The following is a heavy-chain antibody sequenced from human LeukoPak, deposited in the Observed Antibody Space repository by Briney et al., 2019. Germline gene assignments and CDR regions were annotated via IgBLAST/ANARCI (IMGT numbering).Heavy chain of an antibody. V-gene: IGHV3-23*01. J-gene: IGHJ4*02. D-gene: IGHD3-22*01. CDR3: AKDPTDFDSSGQTYFDY. CDR1: GFIFSSYA. CDR2: ISASGGTT. Sequence: GGSLRLSCAASGFIFSSYAIHWVRQAPGKGLEWVSGISASGGTTYYADSVKGRFTISRDNSKNTLVLQLNSLRAEDTAVYYCAKDPTDFDSSGQTYFDYWGQGTLVTVSS.